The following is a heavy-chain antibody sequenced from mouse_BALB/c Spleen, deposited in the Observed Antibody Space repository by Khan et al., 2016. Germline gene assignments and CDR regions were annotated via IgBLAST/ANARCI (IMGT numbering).Heavy chain of an antibody. Sequence: VQLQQSGAELMKPGASVKISCKATGYTFSRHWIEWVKQRPGHGLEWIGEILPGGGTTNYNEKFRGKATFTAETSSNTAYMQLSSLTSEDSAVYYCSRIYDGYDGPFTDWGQGTLVTVSA. CDR3: SRIYDGYDGPFTD. J-gene: IGHJ3*01. CDR2: ILPGGGTT. D-gene: IGHD2-3*01. CDR1: GYTFSRHW. V-gene: IGHV1-9*01.